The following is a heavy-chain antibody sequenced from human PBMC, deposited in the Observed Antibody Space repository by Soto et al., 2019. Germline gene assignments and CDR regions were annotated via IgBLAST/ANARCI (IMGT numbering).Heavy chain of an antibody. V-gene: IGHV3-74*01. D-gene: IGHD3-9*01. J-gene: IGHJ4*02. CDR3: AREYYGLLTGYYNDH. Sequence: EVPLVESGGDSVQPGGSLRLSCAASGFPFSSYWMHWVRHTPGKGLEWVSRISGDGTTIYYADSVTGRFTVSRDNAKNTQSLQMSGLGAEDTAVYYCAREYYGLLTGYYNDHWGQGTLVSVSS. CDR2: ISGDGTTI. CDR1: GFPFSSYW.